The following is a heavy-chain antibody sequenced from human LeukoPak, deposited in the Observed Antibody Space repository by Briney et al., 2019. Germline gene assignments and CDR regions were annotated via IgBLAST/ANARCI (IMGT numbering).Heavy chain of an antibody. Sequence: PGGSLRLSCAVSGFTFSNDWMHWVRQAPGKGLVWVSRISGDGTTINYADSVKGRFTISRDNAKNSLYLQMNSLRAEDTALYYCAKEHRYDILTGWGFDYWGQGTLVTVSS. V-gene: IGHV3-74*01. J-gene: IGHJ4*02. D-gene: IGHD3-9*01. CDR2: ISGDGTTI. CDR1: GFTFSNDW. CDR3: AKEHRYDILTGWGFDY.